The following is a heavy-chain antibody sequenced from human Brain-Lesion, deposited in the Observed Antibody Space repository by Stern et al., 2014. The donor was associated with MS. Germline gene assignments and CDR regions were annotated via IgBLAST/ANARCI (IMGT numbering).Heavy chain of an antibody. V-gene: IGHV3-74*02. D-gene: IGHD2-2*01. CDR1: GFTFSKYW. J-gene: IGHJ4*02. Sequence: EVQLVESGGGLVQPGGSLRLSCAASGFTFSKYWVHWVRQVPGKGLVWVSRSNSDGTTTSYGDSVKGRFTLSRDNAKNTVYPHMNNLRVEDTAVYYCARARGGYAPDCWGKGTLVTVSS. CDR2: SNSDGTTT. CDR3: ARARGGYAPDC.